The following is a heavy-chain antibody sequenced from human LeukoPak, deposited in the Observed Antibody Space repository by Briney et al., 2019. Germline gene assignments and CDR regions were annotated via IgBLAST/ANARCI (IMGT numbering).Heavy chain of an antibody. CDR3: ARGRLSLITARANSFDY. CDR2: MNPNTGTT. D-gene: IGHD3-16*01. J-gene: IGHJ4*02. CDR1: GYTFSNYD. Sequence: ASVKVSCKTSGYTFSNYDVNWVRQATGQGLEWMGWMNPNTGTTGYAEKFQGRVTFSRDTSKTTAYMEVSSLRSDDTAVYYCARGRLSLITARANSFDYWGQGTRVTVSS. V-gene: IGHV1-8*03.